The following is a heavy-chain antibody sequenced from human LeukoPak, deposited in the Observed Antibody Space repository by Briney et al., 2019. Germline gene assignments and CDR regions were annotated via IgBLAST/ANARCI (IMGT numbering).Heavy chain of an antibody. CDR2: IHFSGST. V-gene: IGHV4-59*01. D-gene: IGHD5-18*01. Sequence: PSETLSLTCSVSGGSISSYYWSWIRQSPDKGLELIGYIHFSGSTDYNPSLKSRVTISVDTSKNQFSLRLSSVTAADTAVYYCARGPLGYSYGKFDYWGQGTLVTVSS. CDR1: GGSISSYY. J-gene: IGHJ4*02. CDR3: ARGPLGYSYGKFDY.